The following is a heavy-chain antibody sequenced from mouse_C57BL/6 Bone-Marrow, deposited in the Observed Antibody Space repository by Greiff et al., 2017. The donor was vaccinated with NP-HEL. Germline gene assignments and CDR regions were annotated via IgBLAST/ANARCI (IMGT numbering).Heavy chain of an antibody. CDR1: GYTFTSYW. CDR3: AREYYGSSIFDD. J-gene: IGHJ2*01. Sequence: QVQLQQSGAELVKPGASVKMSCKASGYTFTSYWITWVKQRPGQGLEWIGDIYPGSGSTNYNEKFKSKATLTVDTSSSTAYMQLSSLTSEDSAVYYCAREYYGSSIFDDWGQGTTLTVSS. V-gene: IGHV1-55*01. CDR2: IYPGSGST. D-gene: IGHD1-1*01.